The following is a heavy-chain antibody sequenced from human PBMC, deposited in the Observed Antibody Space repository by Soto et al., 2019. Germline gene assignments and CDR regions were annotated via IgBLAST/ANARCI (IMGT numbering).Heavy chain of an antibody. CDR2: FRTSGDGGTT. D-gene: IGHD1-1*01. V-gene: IGHV3-23*01. CDR1: GFTFSSYS. J-gene: IGHJ4*02. Sequence: GGSLRLSCAASGFTFSSYSMSWVRQAPGKGLEWVSGFRTSGDGGTTYYADSVKGRFTISRDNSENMLFLQMNSLRAEDTAIYYCAKKVNSAPVSQYFDYWGQGTLVTVSS. CDR3: AKKVNSAPVSQYFDY.